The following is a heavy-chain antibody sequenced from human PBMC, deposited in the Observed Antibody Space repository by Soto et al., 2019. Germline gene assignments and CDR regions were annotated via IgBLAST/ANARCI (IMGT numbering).Heavy chain of an antibody. J-gene: IGHJ4*02. CDR3: ARYKGYCSDTSCPDFDY. D-gene: IGHD2-15*01. Sequence: QVQLVQSGAEVKKPGSSVKVSCKASGGTLSSYTFSWVRQAPGQGLEWMGRVIPNLGVTNYAKKFQGRFTIVVDTSTSTAYMELNSLRYEDTAVYYCARYKGYCSDTSCPDFDYWGQVNLVTGSS. V-gene: IGHV1-69*02. CDR2: VIPNLGVT. CDR1: GGTLSSYT.